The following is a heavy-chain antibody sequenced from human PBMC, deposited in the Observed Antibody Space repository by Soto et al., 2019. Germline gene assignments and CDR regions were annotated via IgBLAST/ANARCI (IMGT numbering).Heavy chain of an antibody. CDR1: GFSFSSYA. V-gene: IGHV3-64*01. D-gene: IGHD3-3*02. Sequence: GGSLRLSCAASGFSFSSYAMHWVRQAPGKGLEYVASISTDGTRTYYANSVKGRFTISRDNSKDTLCLQMGSLRDDDMAVYYCASLQGRQLDNFDYWGQGTLVTVSS. J-gene: IGHJ4*02. CDR3: ASLQGRQLDNFDY. CDR2: ISTDGTRT.